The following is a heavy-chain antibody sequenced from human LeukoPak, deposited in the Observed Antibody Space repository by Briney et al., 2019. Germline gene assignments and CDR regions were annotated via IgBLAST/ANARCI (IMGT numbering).Heavy chain of an antibody. Sequence: GGSLRLSCVGSGFNFSSYAMHWVRQAPGKGLEWVAIIPHDGSNEYYADSVKGRFTISRDNSKNTLYLQMHSLRAEDTAVYYCARASPPDHLPNWFDPWGQGTLVTVSS. J-gene: IGHJ5*02. V-gene: IGHV3-30-3*01. D-gene: IGHD1-14*01. CDR3: ARASPPDHLPNWFDP. CDR1: GFNFSSYA. CDR2: IPHDGSNE.